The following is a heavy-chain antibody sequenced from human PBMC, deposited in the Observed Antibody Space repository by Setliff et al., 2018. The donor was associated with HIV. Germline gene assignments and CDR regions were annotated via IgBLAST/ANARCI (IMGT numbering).Heavy chain of an antibody. J-gene: IGHJ6*02. CDR2: LNSDGSST. CDR3: AREYSSSWYSYYYYGMDV. D-gene: IGHD6-13*01. Sequence: GGSLRLSCAASGFIFRNYWMHWVRQAPGKGLVWVSCLNSDGSSTTYADSVKGRFTISRDNAKNSLYLQMNSLRAEDTAVYYCAREYSSSWYSYYYYGMDVWGQGTTVTVSS. CDR1: GFIFRNYW. V-gene: IGHV3-74*03.